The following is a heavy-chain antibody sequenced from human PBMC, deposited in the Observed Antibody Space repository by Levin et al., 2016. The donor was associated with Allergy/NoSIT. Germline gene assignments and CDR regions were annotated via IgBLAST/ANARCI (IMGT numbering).Heavy chain of an antibody. CDR3: AKVDVATNYYYYYMDV. Sequence: SVKVSCKASGGSFSSHAITWVRQAPGQGLEWMGGIIPMVNVTAYAQKFQGRVTITADKSTSTAYMELSSLRSEDTAVYYCAKVDVATNYYYYYMDVWGKGTTVTVSS. J-gene: IGHJ6*03. V-gene: IGHV1-69*10. CDR2: IIPMVNVT. CDR1: GGSFSSHA. D-gene: IGHD5-24*01.